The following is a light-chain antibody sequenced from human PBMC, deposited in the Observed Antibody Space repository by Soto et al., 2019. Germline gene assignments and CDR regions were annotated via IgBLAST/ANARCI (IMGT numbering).Light chain of an antibody. V-gene: IGLV2-14*01. Sequence: QSVLTQPASVSGSPGQSITISCTGTSSDVGAYNYVSWYQQHPGKAPKLMIYEVSNRPSGVSNRFSGSKSGNTASLTIFGHQAEDEADYYCSSYTSSSTPYVFGTGTKLTVL. CDR1: SSDVGAYNY. CDR2: EVS. CDR3: SSYTSSSTPYV. J-gene: IGLJ1*01.